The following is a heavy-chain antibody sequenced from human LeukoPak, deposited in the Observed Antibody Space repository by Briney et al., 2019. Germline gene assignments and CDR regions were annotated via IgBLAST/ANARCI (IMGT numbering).Heavy chain of an antibody. CDR1: GASISSGSYY. Sequence: PSETLSLTCTVSGASISSGSYYWSWIRQPAGKGLEWIGRIYTSGSTNYNPSLKSRVTISVDTSKKQFSLKLSSVTAADTAFYYCARYIVSYPHDAFDIWGQGTMVTVSS. J-gene: IGHJ3*02. CDR3: ARYIVSYPHDAFDI. D-gene: IGHD1-26*01. CDR2: IYTSGST. V-gene: IGHV4-61*02.